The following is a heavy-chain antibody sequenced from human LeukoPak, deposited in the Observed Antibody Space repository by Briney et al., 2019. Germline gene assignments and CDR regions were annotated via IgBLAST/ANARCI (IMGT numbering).Heavy chain of an antibody. J-gene: IGHJ4*02. V-gene: IGHV3-23*01. CDR1: GFTFSSYA. CDR3: AKTPVAYYHDSSGAPWYFDY. Sequence: GGSLRLSCAASGFTFSSYAMSWVRQAPGKGLEWVSAISGSGGSTYYADSVKGRFTISRDNSKNTLYLQMNSLRAEVTAVYYCAKTPVAYYHDSSGAPWYFDYWGQGTLVTVSS. D-gene: IGHD3-22*01. CDR2: ISGSGGST.